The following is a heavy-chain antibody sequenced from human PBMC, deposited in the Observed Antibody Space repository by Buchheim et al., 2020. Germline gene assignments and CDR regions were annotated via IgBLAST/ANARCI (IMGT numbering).Heavy chain of an antibody. J-gene: IGHJ4*02. CDR2: IKSDGTT. CDR3: ARGPTTVTIGYFDY. CDR1: GFTVSNNY. Sequence: EVQLVETGGGLIQSGGSLRLSCAASGFTVSNNYMSWVRQAPGKGLECVSVIKSDGTTYYADSVKGRFTISRDNSKNTLYLQMNTLRAEDTAFYYCARGPTTVTIGYFDYWGQGTL. V-gene: IGHV3-53*02. D-gene: IGHD4-17*01.